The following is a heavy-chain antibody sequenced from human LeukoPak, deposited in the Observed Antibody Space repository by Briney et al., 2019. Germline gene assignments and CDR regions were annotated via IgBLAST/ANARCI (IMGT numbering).Heavy chain of an antibody. D-gene: IGHD6-6*01. CDR3: ARRSISGLFDY. J-gene: IGHJ4*02. CDR2: ISYIGST. CDR1: GGSFSSHY. Sequence: SETLSLTCTVSGGSFSSHYWSWIRQPPGKGLEWIGYISYIGSTNYNPSLKSRLTISVDTSKNQFSLKLSSVTAADTAVYYCARRSISGLFDYWGQGTLVTVSS. V-gene: IGHV4-59*11.